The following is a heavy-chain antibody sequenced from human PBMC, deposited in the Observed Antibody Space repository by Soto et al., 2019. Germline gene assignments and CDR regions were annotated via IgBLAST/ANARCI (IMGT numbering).Heavy chain of an antibody. CDR2: IKQDGSEK. CDR3: ARRITMVRGVNYFDY. CDR1: GFTFSSYW. V-gene: IGHV3-7*01. D-gene: IGHD3-10*01. Sequence: GGSLRLSCAASGFTFSSYWMSWVRQAPGKGLEWVANIKQDGSEKYYVDSVKGRFTISRDNAKNSLYLQMNSLRAEDTAVYYCARRITMVRGVNYFDYWGQGTLVTVSS. J-gene: IGHJ4*02.